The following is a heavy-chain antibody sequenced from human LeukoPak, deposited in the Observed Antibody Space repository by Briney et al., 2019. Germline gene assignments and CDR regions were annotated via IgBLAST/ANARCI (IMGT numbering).Heavy chain of an antibody. V-gene: IGHV3-74*01. CDR2: ISTDGRTT. Sequence: GGSLRLSCAASGFTFTTYWMHWVRQPPGKGLVWVSRISTDGRTTNYADSVKGRFTISRDNAKNTVYLQMNSLRVEDTAVYYCIRSKSGNYGLFDYWAQGTLVTVSS. J-gene: IGHJ4*02. CDR3: IRSKSGNYGLFDY. D-gene: IGHD1-26*01. CDR1: GFTFTTYW.